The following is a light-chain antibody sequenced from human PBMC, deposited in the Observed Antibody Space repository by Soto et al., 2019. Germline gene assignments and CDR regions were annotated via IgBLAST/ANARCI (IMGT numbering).Light chain of an antibody. CDR2: EVT. CDR3: CSFAGTGTLV. V-gene: IGLV2-23*02. CDR1: SSDVGSSNL. J-gene: IGLJ2*01. Sequence: QSALTQPASVSGSPGQSITISCTGTSSDVGSSNLVSWYQHHPGKAPKVMIYEVTQRPSRVSNRFSGSKSGNTASLTISGLQAEDDADYYCCSFAGTGTLVFGGGTKLTVL.